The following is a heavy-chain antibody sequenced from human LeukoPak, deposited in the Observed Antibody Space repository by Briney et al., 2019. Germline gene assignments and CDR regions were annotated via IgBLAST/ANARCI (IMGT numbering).Heavy chain of an antibody. CDR3: ARDPYSSPGFDY. CDR1: GYTLTGYY. D-gene: IGHD1-26*01. J-gene: IGHJ4*02. Sequence: ASVKVSCKASGYTLTGYYMHWVRQAPGQGLEWMGWIDPKSGDTNYAQKFQGRVTMTRDTSISTAYMELRRLRSDDTAVYYCARDPYSSPGFDYWGQGTLVIVSS. CDR2: IDPKSGDT. V-gene: IGHV1-2*02.